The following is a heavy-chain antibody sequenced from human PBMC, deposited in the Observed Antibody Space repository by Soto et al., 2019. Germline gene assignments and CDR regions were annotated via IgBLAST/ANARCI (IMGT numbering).Heavy chain of an antibody. CDR1: GFTFSSYG. V-gene: IGHV3-30*18. Sequence: PGGSLRLSCAASGFTFSSYGMHWVRLAPGKGLEWVAFVSYDENSTYYADSVKGRFTISRDNSKNTLYLQMSSLRAEDTAVYYCAKAEEMATITDAFDIWGQGTMVTVSS. J-gene: IGHJ3*02. D-gene: IGHD5-12*01. CDR3: AKAEEMATITDAFDI. CDR2: VSYDENST.